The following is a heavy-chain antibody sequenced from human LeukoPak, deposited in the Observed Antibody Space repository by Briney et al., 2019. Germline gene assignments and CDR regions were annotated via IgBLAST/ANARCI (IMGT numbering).Heavy chain of an antibody. V-gene: IGHV1-24*01. CDR3: ATGFRWSDSRGYYGWFDP. CDR1: GHTLTELS. J-gene: IGHJ5*02. Sequence: ASVKVSCKVSGHTLTELSMHWVRQAPGKGLEWMGRFDPEDGETIYAQKLQGRVTMTEDTSTDTAYMELSSLRSEDTAVYYCATGFRWSDSRGYYGWFDPWGQGTLVTVSS. CDR2: FDPEDGET. D-gene: IGHD3-22*01.